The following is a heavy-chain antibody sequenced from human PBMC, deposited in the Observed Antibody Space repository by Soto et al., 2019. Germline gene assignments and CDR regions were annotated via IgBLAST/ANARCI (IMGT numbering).Heavy chain of an antibody. D-gene: IGHD6-6*01. CDR2: ISWNSGSI. CDR3: AKVTEYSSSSLDAFDI. J-gene: IGHJ3*02. CDR1: GFTFDDYA. Sequence: EVQLVESGGGLVQPGRSLRLSCAASGFTFDDYAMHWVRQAPGKGLEWVSGISWNSGSIGYADSVKGRFTISRDNAKNSLYLQMNSLRAEDTALYYCAKVTEYSSSSLDAFDIWGQGTMVTVSS. V-gene: IGHV3-9*01.